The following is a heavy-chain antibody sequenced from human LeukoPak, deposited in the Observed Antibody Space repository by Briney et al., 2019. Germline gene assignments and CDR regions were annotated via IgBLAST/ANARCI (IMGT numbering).Heavy chain of an antibody. D-gene: IGHD2-2*01. Sequence: PGRSLRLSCAASGFTFSSYAMYWVRQAPGNGLEWVAVISYDGSNKYYADSVKGRFTISRDNSKNTLYLQMNSLRAEDTAVYYCARREGRYCSSTSCYPGAFDIWGQGTVVTVSS. J-gene: IGHJ3*02. V-gene: IGHV3-30-3*01. CDR1: GFTFSSYA. CDR3: ARREGRYCSSTSCYPGAFDI. CDR2: ISYDGSNK.